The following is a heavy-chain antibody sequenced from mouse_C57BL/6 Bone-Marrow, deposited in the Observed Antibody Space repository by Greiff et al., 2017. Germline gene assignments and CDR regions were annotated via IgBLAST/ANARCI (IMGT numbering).Heavy chain of an antibody. Sequence: EVQRVESGGDLVKPGGSLKLSCAASGFTFSSYGMSWVRQTPDKRLEWVATISSGGSYTYYPDSVQGRFTISRDNAKNTLYLQMSSLKSEDTAMYYCARGLVSYYFDYWGQGTTLTVSS. J-gene: IGHJ2*01. CDR3: ARGLVSYYFDY. CDR2: ISSGGSYT. D-gene: IGHD2-10*02. V-gene: IGHV5-6*01. CDR1: GFTFSSYG.